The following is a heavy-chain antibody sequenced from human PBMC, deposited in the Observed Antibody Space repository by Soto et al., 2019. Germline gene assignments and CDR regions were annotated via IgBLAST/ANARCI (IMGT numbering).Heavy chain of an antibody. Sequence: GEYPKISCKGSGYTFTNYWIGWVRQIPGKGPEWMGIIHPGDSDTRYSPSFQVQVTISADKSISTAYLQWSSLQSSDTAMYYCARRDSGSYQGPDDAFDIWGQGTMVTVSS. CDR2: IHPGDSDT. V-gene: IGHV5-51*01. CDR3: ARRDSGSYQGPDDAFDI. J-gene: IGHJ3*02. D-gene: IGHD1-26*01. CDR1: GYTFTNYW.